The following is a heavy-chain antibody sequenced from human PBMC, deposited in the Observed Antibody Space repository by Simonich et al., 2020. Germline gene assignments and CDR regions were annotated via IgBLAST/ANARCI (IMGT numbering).Heavy chain of an antibody. CDR3: ASRGWSGYYDY. CDR2: INHSGST. V-gene: IGHV4-34*01. J-gene: IGHJ4*02. CDR1: GGSFSGYY. Sequence: QVQLQQWGAGLLKPSETLSLTCAVYGGSFSGYYWSWIRQPPGKGLEWIGEINHSGSTNYNPSLKSRVTISVDTSKNQFSLKLSSVTAADTAVYYCASRGWSGYYDYWGQGTLVTVSS. D-gene: IGHD3-3*01.